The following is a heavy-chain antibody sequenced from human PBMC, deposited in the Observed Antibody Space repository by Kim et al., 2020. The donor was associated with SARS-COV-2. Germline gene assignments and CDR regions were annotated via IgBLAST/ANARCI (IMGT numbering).Heavy chain of an antibody. J-gene: IGHJ3*02. V-gene: IGHV1-46*01. CDR3: SRASLAAAGTFEDAFDI. Sequence: ASVKVSCKASGYTFTSYYMHWVRQAPGQGLEWMGIINPSGGSTSYAQKFQGRVTMTRDTSTSTVYMELSSLRTEDTAVYYCSRASLAAAGTFEDAFDIWGQVTMVTVSS. D-gene: IGHD6-13*01. CDR2: INPSGGST. CDR1: GYTFTSYY.